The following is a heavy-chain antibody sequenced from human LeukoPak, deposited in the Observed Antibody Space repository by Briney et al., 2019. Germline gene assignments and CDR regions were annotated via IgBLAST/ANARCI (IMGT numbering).Heavy chain of an antibody. J-gene: IGHJ6*03. V-gene: IGHV3-15*07. CDR1: GFTFSNAW. CDR2: IKSKPDGGTT. D-gene: IGHD1-26*01. Sequence: PGGSLRLSCAASGFTFSNAWMNWVRQAPGKGLEWVGRIKSKPDGGTTDYAAPVKGRFTISRDDSKNTLYLHMNSLKTEDTAVYYCTTGLGGSSWDYYYYYMDVWGKGTPVTVSS. CDR3: TTGLGGSSWDYYYYYMDV.